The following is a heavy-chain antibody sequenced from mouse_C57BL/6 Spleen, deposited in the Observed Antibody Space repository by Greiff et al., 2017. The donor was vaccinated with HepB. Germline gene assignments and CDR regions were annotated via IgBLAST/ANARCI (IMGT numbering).Heavy chain of an antibody. V-gene: IGHV1-85*01. CDR2: IDPRDGST. D-gene: IGHD1-1*02. Sequence: QVQLQQSGPELVKPGASVKLSCKASGYTFTSYDINWVKQRPGQGLEWIGWIDPRDGSTKYNEKFKGKATLTVDTSSSTAYSELHSLTSEDSAVYLCAMSYGPYAMDYWGQGTSVTVSS. CDR1: GYTFTSYD. J-gene: IGHJ4*01. CDR3: AMSYGPYAMDY.